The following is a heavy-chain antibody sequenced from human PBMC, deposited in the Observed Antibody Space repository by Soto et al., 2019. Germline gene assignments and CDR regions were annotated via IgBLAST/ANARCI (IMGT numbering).Heavy chain of an antibody. D-gene: IGHD4-17*01. Sequence: QVQQQESGPGLVKPSQTLSLTCTVSGGSISRGGYYWSWIRQHPGKGLEWIGYIYYSGSTYYNPSLKSRVTISVDTSKNQFSLKLSSVTAADTAVYYCARYVGSNYGDYYYYGMDVWGQGTTVTVSS. CDR1: GGSISRGGYY. CDR2: IYYSGST. J-gene: IGHJ6*02. CDR3: ARYVGSNYGDYYYYGMDV. V-gene: IGHV4-31*03.